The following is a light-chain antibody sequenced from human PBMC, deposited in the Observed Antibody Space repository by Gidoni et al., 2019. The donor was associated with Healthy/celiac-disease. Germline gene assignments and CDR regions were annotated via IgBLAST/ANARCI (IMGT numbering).Light chain of an antibody. CDR3: SSYTSSSTLEV. CDR2: EVS. CDR1: SSDVGGYNY. Sequence: QSALTQPASVSGSPGQSITISCTVTSSDVGGYNYVSWYQQHPGKAPKLMIYEVSNRPSGVPDRFSGSKSGNTASLTISGLQAEDEADYYCSSYTSSSTLEVFGGGTKLTVL. V-gene: IGLV2-14*01. J-gene: IGLJ3*02.